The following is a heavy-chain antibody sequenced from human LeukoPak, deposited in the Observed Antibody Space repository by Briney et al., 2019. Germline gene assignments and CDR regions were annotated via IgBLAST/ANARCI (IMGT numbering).Heavy chain of an antibody. J-gene: IGHJ4*02. Sequence: PSETLSLTCAVYGGSFSGYYWSWIRQPPGKGLEWIGEINHSGSTNYNPSLKSRVTISVDTSENQFSLKLSSVTAADTAVYYCARGSQGYCSSTSCSFDYWGQGTLVTVSS. CDR3: ARGSQGYCSSTSCSFDY. D-gene: IGHD2-2*01. CDR1: GGSFSGYY. V-gene: IGHV4-34*01. CDR2: INHSGST.